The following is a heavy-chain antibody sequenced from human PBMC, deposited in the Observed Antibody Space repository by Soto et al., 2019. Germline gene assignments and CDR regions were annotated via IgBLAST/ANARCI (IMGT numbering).Heavy chain of an antibody. CDR3: ARSVEGHFDY. CDR2: ITSDTKTI. J-gene: IGHJ4*02. V-gene: IGHV3-48*01. CDR1: GFKFSIYS. D-gene: IGHD6-19*01. Sequence: EVQLVESGGALVQPGGSLRLSCAASGFKFSIYSMNWVRQAPGTGLEWSAYITSDTKTIKYGDSVKGRFTISRDNAKNSVYLQMNSLSAEDKAVYYCARSVEGHFDYWGQGTVVTVSS.